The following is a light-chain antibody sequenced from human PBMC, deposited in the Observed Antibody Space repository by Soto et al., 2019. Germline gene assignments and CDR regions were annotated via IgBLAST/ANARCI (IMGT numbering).Light chain of an antibody. J-gene: IGLJ1*01. CDR1: SSNIGSNT. V-gene: IGLV1-44*01. CDR3: SSHGGSNPFYV. Sequence: QSVLTQPPSASGTPGQRVTISCSGSSSNIGSNTVNWYQQLPGTAPKLLIYSNNQRPSGVPDRFSGSKSGTSASLAISGLQSEDEADYYCSSHGGSNPFYVFGSGTKVTV. CDR2: SNN.